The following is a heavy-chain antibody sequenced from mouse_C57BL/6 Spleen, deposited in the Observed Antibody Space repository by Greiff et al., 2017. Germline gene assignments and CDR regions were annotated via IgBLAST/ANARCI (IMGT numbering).Heavy chain of an antibody. CDR1: GYTFTDYY. D-gene: IGHD2-1*01. V-gene: IGHV1-19*01. CDR2: INPYNGGT. J-gene: IGHJ4*01. CDR3: ARRYYGNGYAMDY. Sequence: VQLKESGPVLVKPGASVKMSCKASGYTFTDYYMNWVKQSHGKSLEWIGVINPYNGGTSYNQKFKGKATLTVDKSSSTAYMELNSLTSEDSAVYYCARRYYGNGYAMDYWGQGTSVTVSS.